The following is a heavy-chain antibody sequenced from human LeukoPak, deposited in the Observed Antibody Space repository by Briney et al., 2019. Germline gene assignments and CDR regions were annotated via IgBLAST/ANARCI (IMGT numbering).Heavy chain of an antibody. D-gene: IGHD6-13*01. CDR2: IIHSGIT. Sequence: SETLSLTCAVYGGSFSTYYWSWIRQPPGKGLEWIGEIIHSGITNFNPSLKSRVSISVDTSKNQLSLKLSSVTAADTAVYYCARTKHSSWYFYDYYYMDVWGKGTTVTVSS. CDR3: ARTKHSSWYFYDYYYMDV. J-gene: IGHJ6*03. CDR1: GGSFSTYY. V-gene: IGHV4-34*12.